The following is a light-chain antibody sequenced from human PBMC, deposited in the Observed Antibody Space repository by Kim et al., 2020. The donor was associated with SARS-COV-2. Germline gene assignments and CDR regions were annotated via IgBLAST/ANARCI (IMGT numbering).Light chain of an antibody. V-gene: IGKV3-11*01. J-gene: IGKJ1*01. CDR3: QQRSDWPPTWT. Sequence: EVVLTQSPAPLSLSPGETATLSCRAGHSVDTSLAWYQHKPGQAPRLLIYDASKRATDIPARFSGRGSGTDFTLTISSLEPEDFAVYYCQQRSDWPPTWTFGQGTKVDIK. CDR2: DAS. CDR1: HSVDTS.